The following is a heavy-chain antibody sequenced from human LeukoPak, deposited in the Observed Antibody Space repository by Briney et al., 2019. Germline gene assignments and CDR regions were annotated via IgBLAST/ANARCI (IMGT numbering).Heavy chain of an antibody. CDR3: ARVITGTTPAFDI. CDR2: IYYSGST. D-gene: IGHD1-7*01. CDR1: GGSISSSSYY. Sequence: PSETLSLTCTVSGGSISSSSYYWGWIRQPPGKGLEWIGSIYYSGSTYYNPSLKSRGTISVDTSKNQFSLKLSSVTAADTAVYYCARVITGTTPAFDIWGQGTMVTVSS. J-gene: IGHJ3*02. V-gene: IGHV4-39*01.